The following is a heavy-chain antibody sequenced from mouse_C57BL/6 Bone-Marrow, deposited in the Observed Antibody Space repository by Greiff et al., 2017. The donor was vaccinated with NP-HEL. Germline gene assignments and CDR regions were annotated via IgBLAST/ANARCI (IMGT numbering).Heavy chain of an antibody. CDR3: AREGDGYYWYFDV. Sequence: QVQLQQSGAELVRPGTSVKMSCKASGYTFTNYWIGWAKQRPGHGLEWIGDIYPGGGYTNYNEKLQGKATLTADKSSSTAYMQFSSLTSEDSAIYYCAREGDGYYWYFDVWGTGTTVTVSS. CDR2: IYPGGGYT. D-gene: IGHD2-3*01. J-gene: IGHJ1*03. CDR1: GYTFTNYW. V-gene: IGHV1-63*01.